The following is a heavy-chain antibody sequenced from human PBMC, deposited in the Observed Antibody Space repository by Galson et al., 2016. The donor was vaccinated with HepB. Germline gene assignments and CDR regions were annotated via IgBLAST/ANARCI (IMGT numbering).Heavy chain of an antibody. D-gene: IGHD5-18*01. V-gene: IGHV3-33*01. Sequence: SLRLSCAASGFTLSSYGMHWVRQAPGKGLEWLAVIWYDGSNEYYADSVKGRFTISRDNSKNMLYLQMKSLRAEDTAVYYCARDPAVSYRYGVLHYWGQGTLVTVSS. CDR2: IWYDGSNE. CDR3: ARDPAVSYRYGVLHY. CDR1: GFTLSSYG. J-gene: IGHJ4*02.